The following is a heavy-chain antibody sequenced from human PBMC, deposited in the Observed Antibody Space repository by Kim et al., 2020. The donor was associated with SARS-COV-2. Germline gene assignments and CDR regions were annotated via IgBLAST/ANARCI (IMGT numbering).Heavy chain of an antibody. CDR1: GFTFSSYA. CDR3: AKSAVWGSGPSWYFDL. V-gene: IGHV3-23*01. Sequence: GGSLRLSCAASGFTFSSYAMSWVRQAPGKGLEWVSAISGSGGSTYHADSVKGRFTISRDNSKNTLYLQMNSLRAEDTAVYYCAKSAVWGSGPSWYFDLWGRGTLVTVSS. D-gene: IGHD7-27*01. J-gene: IGHJ2*01. CDR2: ISGSGGST.